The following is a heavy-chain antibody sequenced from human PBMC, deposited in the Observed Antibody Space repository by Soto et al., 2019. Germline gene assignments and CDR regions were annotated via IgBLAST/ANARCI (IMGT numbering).Heavy chain of an antibody. CDR3: AREIEGMWELPKNFDY. CDR2: ISSSSSYI. Sequence: GGSLRLSCAASGFTFSSYSMNWVRQAPGKGLEWVSSISSSSSYIYYADSVKGRFTISRDNAKNSLYLQMNSLRAEDTAVYYCAREIEGMWELPKNFDYWGQGTLVTVSS. V-gene: IGHV3-21*01. J-gene: IGHJ4*02. D-gene: IGHD1-26*01. CDR1: GFTFSSYS.